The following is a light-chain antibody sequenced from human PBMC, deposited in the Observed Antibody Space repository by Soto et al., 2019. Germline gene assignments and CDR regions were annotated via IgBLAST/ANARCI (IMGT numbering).Light chain of an antibody. V-gene: IGLV3-21*02. J-gene: IGLJ1*01. Sequence: SYELTQPPSVSVAPGQTARIACEGDSIGSKSVHWYQQKPGQAPVLVVYDDSGRPSGIPERFSGSNSGNTASLTLSRVEAGDEADYYCQVWIGTSDHPGVFGPGPKV. CDR1: SIGSKS. CDR2: DDS. CDR3: QVWIGTSDHPGV.